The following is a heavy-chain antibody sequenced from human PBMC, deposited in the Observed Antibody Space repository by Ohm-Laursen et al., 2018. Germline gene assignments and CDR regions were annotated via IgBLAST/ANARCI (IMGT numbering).Heavy chain of an antibody. Sequence: SDTLSLTCTVSGGSVSSGSYYWSWIRQPPGKGLEWIGYIYYSGSTNYNPSLKSRVTISVDTSKNQFSLKLSSVTAADTAVYYCARVVYDYLFDYWGQGTLVTVSS. D-gene: IGHD5-12*01. CDR2: IYYSGST. CDR3: ARVVYDYLFDY. CDR1: GGSVSSGSYY. J-gene: IGHJ4*02. V-gene: IGHV4-61*01.